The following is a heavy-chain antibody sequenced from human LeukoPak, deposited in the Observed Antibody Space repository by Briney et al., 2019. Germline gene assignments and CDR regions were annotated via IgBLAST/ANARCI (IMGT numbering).Heavy chain of an antibody. CDR1: GFTFSSYA. V-gene: IGHV3-23*01. CDR3: AKESTVTPGNVNWFDP. D-gene: IGHD4-17*01. Sequence: PGGSLRPSCAASGFTFSSYAMSWVRQAPGKGLEWVSAISGSGGSTYYADSVKGRFTISRDNSKNTLYLQMNSLRAEDTAVYYCAKESTVTPGNVNWFDPWGQGTLVTVSS. CDR2: ISGSGGST. J-gene: IGHJ5*02.